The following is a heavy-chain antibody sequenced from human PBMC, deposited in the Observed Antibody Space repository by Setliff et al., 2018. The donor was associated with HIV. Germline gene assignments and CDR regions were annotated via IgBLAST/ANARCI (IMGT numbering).Heavy chain of an antibody. D-gene: IGHD6-19*01. Sequence: PSETLSLTCTVSGASITTDTYYWAWIRQPPGKGLEWIGSIYHRGSTHHNPSLKSRVTISVDTSKNQFSLKLRSVTAADTAVYYCASTGYSSGWSFDYWGQGTLVTVSS. CDR2: IYHRGST. J-gene: IGHJ4*02. V-gene: IGHV4-39*07. CDR1: GASITTDTYY. CDR3: ASTGYSSGWSFDY.